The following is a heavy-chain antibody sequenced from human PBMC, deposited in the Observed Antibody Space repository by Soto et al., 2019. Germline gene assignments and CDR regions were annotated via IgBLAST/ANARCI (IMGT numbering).Heavy chain of an antibody. CDR3: ARQRPSSGYDYYYYGMDV. V-gene: IGHV5-51*01. CDR2: IYPGDSDT. Sequence: GESLKISCKGSGYSFTSYWIGWVRQMPGKXLEWMGIIYPGDSDTRYSPSFQGQVTISADKSISTAYLRWSSLKASDTAMYYCARQRPSSGYDYYYYGMDVWGQGTTVTVSS. D-gene: IGHD6-19*01. J-gene: IGHJ6*02. CDR1: GYSFTSYW.